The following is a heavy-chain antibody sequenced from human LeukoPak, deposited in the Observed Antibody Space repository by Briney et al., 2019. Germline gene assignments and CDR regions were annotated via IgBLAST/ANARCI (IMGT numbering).Heavy chain of an antibody. J-gene: IGHJ4*02. Sequence: PGRSLRLSCAASGFTFSSYGMHWVRQSPGKGLEWVAVISYDGSNKYYADSVKGRFTISRENSKNTLYLQMNSLRAEDTAVYYCARVEEVGASDYWGQGTLVTVSS. D-gene: IGHD1-26*01. CDR3: ARVEEVGASDY. V-gene: IGHV3-30*03. CDR1: GFTFSSYG. CDR2: ISYDGSNK.